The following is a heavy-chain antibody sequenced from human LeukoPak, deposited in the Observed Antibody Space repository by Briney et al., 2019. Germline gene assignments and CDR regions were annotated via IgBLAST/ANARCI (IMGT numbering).Heavy chain of an antibody. CDR1: GFTFNNHY. Sequence: PGGSLRLSCTASGFTFNNHYMTWVRQAPGKGLEWVANIKQDGSETFYLDSVKGRFTISRDNAKNSLYLQMNDVRAEDTAVYFRARDRFGGSCYESWGQGTLVTVTS. CDR3: ARDRFGGSCYES. CDR2: IKQDGSET. V-gene: IGHV3-7*04. J-gene: IGHJ5*02. D-gene: IGHD3-10*01.